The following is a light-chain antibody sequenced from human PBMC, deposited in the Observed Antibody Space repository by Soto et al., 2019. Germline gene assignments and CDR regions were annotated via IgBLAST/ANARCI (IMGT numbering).Light chain of an antibody. CDR2: DAS. CDR3: QQRSNWPPEYT. Sequence: EIVLTQSPATLSLSPGERATLSCRASQSVSSYLAWYQQKPGQAPRLLLYDASNRATGIPARFSGSGSETDFTLTISSLEPEDFAVYYCQQRSNWPPEYTLGKGTKLEIK. J-gene: IGKJ2*01. CDR1: QSVSSY. V-gene: IGKV3-11*01.